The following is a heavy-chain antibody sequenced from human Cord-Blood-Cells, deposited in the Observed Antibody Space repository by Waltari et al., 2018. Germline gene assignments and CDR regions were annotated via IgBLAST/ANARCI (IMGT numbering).Heavy chain of an antibody. J-gene: IGHJ4*02. CDR1: GGTFSSYA. V-gene: IGHV1-69*01. D-gene: IGHD1-1*01. CDR3: ARLNDAYWNDYFDY. Sequence: QVQLVQSGAEVKKPGSSVKVSCKASGGTFSSYAISWLRPAPGQGLEWMGGIIPIFGTANYAQKFQGRVTITADESTSTAYMELSSLRSEDTAVYYCARLNDAYWNDYFDYWGQGTLVTVSS. CDR2: IIPIFGTA.